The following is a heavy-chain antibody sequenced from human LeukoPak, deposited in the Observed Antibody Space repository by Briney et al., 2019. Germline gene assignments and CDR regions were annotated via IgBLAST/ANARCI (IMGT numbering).Heavy chain of an antibody. D-gene: IGHD5-18*01. J-gene: IGHJ4*02. CDR3: ARGGLQLLAPLDY. CDR2: INPSAGST. Sequence: ASVKVSCKASKYTFTDYYMHWVRQAPGQGLEWMGIINPSAGSTSYAQKFQGRVTMTRDTSTSTVYMELSSLRSEDTAVYYCARGGLQLLAPLDYWGQGTLVTVSS. V-gene: IGHV1-46*01. CDR1: KYTFTDYY.